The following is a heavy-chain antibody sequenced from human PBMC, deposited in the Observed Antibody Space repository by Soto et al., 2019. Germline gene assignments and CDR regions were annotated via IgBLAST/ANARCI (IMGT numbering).Heavy chain of an antibody. Sequence: QVQLVESGGGVVQPGRSLRLSCAASGFTFSSYGMHWVRQAPGKGLEWVAVISYDGSNKYYADSVKGRFTISRDNSKHTLYLQMNSLRAEDTAVYYCAKEPPLSGYDIFDYWGQGTLVTVSS. CDR2: ISYDGSNK. J-gene: IGHJ4*02. D-gene: IGHD5-12*01. CDR1: GFTFSSYG. V-gene: IGHV3-30*18. CDR3: AKEPPLSGYDIFDY.